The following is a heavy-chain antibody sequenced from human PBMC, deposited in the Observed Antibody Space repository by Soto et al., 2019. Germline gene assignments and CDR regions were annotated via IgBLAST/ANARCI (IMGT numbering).Heavy chain of an antibody. J-gene: IGHJ6*04. CDR3: ASSGGTTPPLTFFGVVIAAPEAKNYYGMDV. Sequence: ASVKVSCKASGYTFTSYGISWARQAPGQGLEWMGWISAYNGNTNYAQKLQGRVTMTTDTSTSTAYMELRSLRSDATAVYYCASSGGTTPPLTFFGVVIAAPEAKNYYGMDVWGKGTTVTVSS. CDR1: GYTFTSYG. CDR2: ISAYNGNT. V-gene: IGHV1-18*01. D-gene: IGHD3-3*01.